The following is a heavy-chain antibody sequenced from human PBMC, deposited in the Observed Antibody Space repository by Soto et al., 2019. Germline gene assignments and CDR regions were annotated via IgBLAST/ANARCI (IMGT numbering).Heavy chain of an antibody. V-gene: IGHV4-34*01. J-gene: IGHJ3*02. Sequence: SETLSLTCTVSGGSISGYYWSWIRQPPGKGLEWIGEINHSGSTNYNPSLKSRVTISVDTSKNQFSLKLSSVTAADTAVYYCAGRSPVRAFDIWGQGTMVTVSS. CDR3: AGRSPVRAFDI. CDR1: GGSISGYY. CDR2: INHSGST.